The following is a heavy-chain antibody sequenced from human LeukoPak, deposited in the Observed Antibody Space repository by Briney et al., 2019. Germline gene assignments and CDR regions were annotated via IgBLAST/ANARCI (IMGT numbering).Heavy chain of an antibody. CDR1: GFTFSSYD. CDR2: ISYDGSNK. D-gene: IGHD4-17*01. CDR3: AKDWFYGDYVGAFDI. Sequence: GGSLRLSCAASGFTFSSYDMHWVRQAPGKGLEWVAVISYDGSNKYYADSVKGRFTISRDNSKNTLYLQMNSLRAEDTAVYYCAKDWFYGDYVGAFDIWGQGTMVTVSS. J-gene: IGHJ3*02. V-gene: IGHV3-30*18.